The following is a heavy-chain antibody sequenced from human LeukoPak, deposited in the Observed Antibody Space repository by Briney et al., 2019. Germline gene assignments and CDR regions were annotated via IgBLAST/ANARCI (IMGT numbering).Heavy chain of an antibody. V-gene: IGHV1-2*02. D-gene: IGHD6-19*01. CDR3: ARYSSGYF. Sequence: ASVKVSCKPSGYTFTDYYMHWVRQAPGQGLEWMGWINPNSGGTYYSQKFQERLTMTRDKSISTAYMELSRLRSDDTAVYYCARYSSGYFWGQGTLVTVSS. J-gene: IGHJ4*02. CDR2: INPNSGGT. CDR1: GYTFTDYY.